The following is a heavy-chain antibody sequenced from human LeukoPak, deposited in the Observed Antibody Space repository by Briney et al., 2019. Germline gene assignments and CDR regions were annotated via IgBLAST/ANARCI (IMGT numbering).Heavy chain of an antibody. CDR3: ARYYYDSSGYYYYFDY. V-gene: IGHV1-69*05. Sequence: SVKVSCKASGGTFSSYAISWVRQVPGQGLEWMGGIIPIFGTANYAQKFQGRVTITTDESTSTAYMELSSLRSEDTAVYYCARYYYDSSGYYYYFDYWGQGTLVTVSS. J-gene: IGHJ4*02. D-gene: IGHD3-22*01. CDR2: IIPIFGTA. CDR1: GGTFSSYA.